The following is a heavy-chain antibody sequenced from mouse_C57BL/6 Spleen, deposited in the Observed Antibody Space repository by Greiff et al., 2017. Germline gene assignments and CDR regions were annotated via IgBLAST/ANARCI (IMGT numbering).Heavy chain of an antibody. CDR3: ASRGDYDWFAY. D-gene: IGHD2-4*01. J-gene: IGHJ3*01. Sequence: LVESGAELVKPGASVKISCKASGYAFSSYWMNWVKQRPGKGLEWIGQIYPGDGDTNYNGKFKGKATLTADKSSSTAYMQLSSLTSEDSAVYFCASRGDYDWFAYWGQGTLVTVSA. CDR1: GYAFSSYW. V-gene: IGHV1-80*01. CDR2: IYPGDGDT.